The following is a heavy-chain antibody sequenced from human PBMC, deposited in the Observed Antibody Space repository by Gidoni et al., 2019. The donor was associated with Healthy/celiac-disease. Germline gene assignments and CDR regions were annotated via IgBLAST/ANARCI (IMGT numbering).Heavy chain of an antibody. D-gene: IGHD3-22*01. CDR1: GYTLTELS. CDR2: FEPEDGET. V-gene: IGHV1-24*01. Sequence: QVQLVQSGAEVKKPGASVKVSCKVSGYTLTELSMHWVRQAPGKGLEWMGGFEPEDGETIYAQKFQGRVTMTEDTSTDTAYMELSSLRSEDTAVYYCATVGENRGYYYDSSGYYTFDYWGQGTLVTVSS. J-gene: IGHJ4*02. CDR3: ATVGENRGYYYDSSGYYTFDY.